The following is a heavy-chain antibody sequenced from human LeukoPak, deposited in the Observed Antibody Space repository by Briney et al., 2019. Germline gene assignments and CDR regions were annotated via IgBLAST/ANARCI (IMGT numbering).Heavy chain of an antibody. Sequence: GGSLRLSCAASGFTFSSYAMSWVRQAPGKGLEWVSAISGSGGSTYYADSVKGRFTISSDNSKNTLYLQMNSLRAEDTAVYYCAKDPPSSTMIVVVMTYWGQGTLVTVSS. J-gene: IGHJ4*02. V-gene: IGHV3-23*01. D-gene: IGHD3-22*01. CDR3: AKDPPSSTMIVVVMTY. CDR1: GFTFSSYA. CDR2: ISGSGGST.